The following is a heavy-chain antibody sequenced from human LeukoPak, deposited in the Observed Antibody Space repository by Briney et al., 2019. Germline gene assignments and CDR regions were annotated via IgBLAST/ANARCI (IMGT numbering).Heavy chain of an antibody. CDR2: INAGNGDT. J-gene: IGHJ4*02. CDR1: GYTFTSYP. V-gene: IGHV1-3*01. CDR3: TRVGATPVDY. D-gene: IGHD1-26*01. Sequence: ASVKLSCKASGYTFTSYPLHWVRQAPGQGLEWMGWINAGNGDTKYSQKFQGRVTITRDTTASTACMDLSSLTSEDTAVYYCTRVGATPVDYWGQGTLVTVSS.